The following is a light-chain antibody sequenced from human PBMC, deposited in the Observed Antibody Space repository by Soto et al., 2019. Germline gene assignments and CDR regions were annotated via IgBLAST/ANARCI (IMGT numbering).Light chain of an antibody. V-gene: IGKV2-28*01. CDR2: LGS. Sequence: DIVMTQSPLSLPVTPGEPASISCRSSQSLLHSNGYNYLDWYLQKPGQSPQLLIYLGSNRASGVPDRFSGSGSGTDFTLKISRVEAEDVGVYYCMQHLQTPSTFGQGTKLEIK. J-gene: IGKJ2*01. CDR3: MQHLQTPST. CDR1: QSLLHSNGYNY.